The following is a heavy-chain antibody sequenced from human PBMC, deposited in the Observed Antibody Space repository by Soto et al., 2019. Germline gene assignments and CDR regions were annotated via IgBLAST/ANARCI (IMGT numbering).Heavy chain of an antibody. Sequence: PGGSPRLSCAASGFTFSDYAVSWVRQAPKKGLEWLGLIRSEANGGTIEYAASVKGRFAISRDDSKSVAYLQMNSLKTEDTAVYYCPITYCSTTSCHYYYGMDVWGQGTTVTVSS. CDR1: GFTFSDYA. J-gene: IGHJ6*02. D-gene: IGHD2-2*01. V-gene: IGHV3-49*04. CDR2: IRSEANGGTI. CDR3: PITYCSTTSCHYYYGMDV.